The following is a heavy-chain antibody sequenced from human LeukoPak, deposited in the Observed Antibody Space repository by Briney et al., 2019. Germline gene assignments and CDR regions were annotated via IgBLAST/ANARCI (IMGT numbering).Heavy chain of an antibody. J-gene: IGHJ4*02. CDR3: AREENSSGWYYFDY. CDR1: GFTFSSYA. D-gene: IGHD6-19*01. V-gene: IGHV3-30-3*01. CDR2: ISYDGSNK. Sequence: GGSLRLSCAASGFTFSSYAMHWVRQALGKGLEWVAVISYDGSNKYYADSVKGRFTISRDNSKNTLYLQMNSLRAEDTAVYYCAREENSSGWYYFDYWGQGTLVTVSS.